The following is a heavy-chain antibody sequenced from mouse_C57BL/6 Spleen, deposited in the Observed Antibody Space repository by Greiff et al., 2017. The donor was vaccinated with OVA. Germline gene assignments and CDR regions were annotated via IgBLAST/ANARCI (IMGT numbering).Heavy chain of an antibody. CDR3: ASPRIVKVVEGFAY. J-gene: IGHJ3*01. D-gene: IGHD1-1*01. CDR1: GYTFTGYW. CDR2: ILPGSGST. Sequence: VKLQESGAELMKPGASVKLSCKATGYTFTGYWIEWVKQRPGHGLEWIGEILPGSGSTNYNEKFKGKATFTADTSSNTAYMQLSSLTTGDSVIYYCASPRIVKVVEGFAYWDQGTLVTVSA. V-gene: IGHV1-9*01.